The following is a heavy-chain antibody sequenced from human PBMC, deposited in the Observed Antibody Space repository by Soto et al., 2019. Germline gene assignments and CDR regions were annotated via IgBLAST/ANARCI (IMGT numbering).Heavy chain of an antibody. CDR3: AKDPSHDYGDYDAIGNEKYYFDY. J-gene: IGHJ4*02. V-gene: IGHV3-30*18. CDR2: ISYDGSNK. CDR1: GFTFSSYG. D-gene: IGHD4-17*01. Sequence: GGSLRLSCAASGFTFSSYGMHWVRQAPGKGLEWVAVISYDGSNKYYADSVKGRFTISRDNSKNTLYLQMNSLRAEDTAVYYCAKDPSHDYGDYDAIGNEKYYFDYWGQGTLVTVSS.